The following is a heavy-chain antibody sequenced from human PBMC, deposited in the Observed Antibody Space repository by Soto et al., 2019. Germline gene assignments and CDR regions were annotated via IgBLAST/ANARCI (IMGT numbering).Heavy chain of an antibody. D-gene: IGHD2-15*01. CDR2: IYHSGNT. CDR3: AVGLGYGGSTGCFSYYFNN. CDR1: GFSISNDFY. J-gene: IGHJ4*02. V-gene: IGHV4-38-2*01. Sequence: SETLSLTCAVSGFSISNDFYWGWIRQPPGKGLEWIGSIYHSGNTHYNPSLKSRVTISADTSKKQFFLDLSSVTAADTAIYYSAVGLGYGGSTGCFSYYFNNGGKEKLVPVS.